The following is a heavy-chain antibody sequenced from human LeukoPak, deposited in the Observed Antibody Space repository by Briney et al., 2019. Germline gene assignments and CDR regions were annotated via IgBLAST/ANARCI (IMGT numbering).Heavy chain of an antibody. V-gene: IGHV3-23*01. CDR3: AKDRSSGSYYVEGYFDY. Sequence: GGSLRLSCAASGFAFSDYTMSWVRQAPGEGLEWVSAISGSGGSTYYADSVKGRFTISRDNSKNTLYLQMNSLRAEDTAVYYCAKDRSSGSYYVEGYFDYWGQGTLVTVSS. D-gene: IGHD1-26*01. CDR2: ISGSGGST. J-gene: IGHJ4*02. CDR1: GFAFSDYT.